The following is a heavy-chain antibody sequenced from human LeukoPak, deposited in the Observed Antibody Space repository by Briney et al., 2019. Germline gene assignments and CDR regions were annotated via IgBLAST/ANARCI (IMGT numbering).Heavy chain of an antibody. Sequence: GGSLRLACAASGFTVSSNYMSWVRQAPGKGLEWVSVIYSGGSTYYADSVKGRFTISRDSSKNTLYLQMNSLRAEDTAVYYCARLNDGCYVYFGYWGQGTLVTVSS. CDR3: ARLNDGCYVYFGY. CDR2: IYSGGST. J-gene: IGHJ4*02. CDR1: GFTVSSNY. D-gene: IGHD6-19*01. V-gene: IGHV3-66*04.